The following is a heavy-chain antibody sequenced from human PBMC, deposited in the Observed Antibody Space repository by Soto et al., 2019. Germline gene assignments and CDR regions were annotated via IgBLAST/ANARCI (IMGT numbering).Heavy chain of an antibody. V-gene: IGHV4-59*01. J-gene: IGHJ3*02. CDR1: GGSISSYY. CDR3: ARDFADAFDI. D-gene: IGHD3-3*01. CDR2: IYYSGST. Sequence: SETLSLTCTVSGGSISSYYWSWIRQPPGKGLEWIGYIYYSGSTNYNPSLKSRVTISVDTSKNQFSLKLSSVTAADTAVYYCARDFADAFDIWGQGTMVTVSS.